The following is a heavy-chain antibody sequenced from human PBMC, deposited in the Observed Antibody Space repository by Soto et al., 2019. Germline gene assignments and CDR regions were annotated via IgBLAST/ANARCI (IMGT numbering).Heavy chain of an antibody. Sequence: PGGSLRLSCAASGFTVSSNYMSWVRQAPGKGLEWVSVIYSGGSTYYADSVKGRFTISRDNSKNTLYLQMNSLRAEDTAVYYCATGYSSGWYGDAFDIWGQGTMVTVSS. D-gene: IGHD6-19*01. CDR1: GFTVSSNY. V-gene: IGHV3-53*01. CDR3: ATGYSSGWYGDAFDI. CDR2: IYSGGST. J-gene: IGHJ3*02.